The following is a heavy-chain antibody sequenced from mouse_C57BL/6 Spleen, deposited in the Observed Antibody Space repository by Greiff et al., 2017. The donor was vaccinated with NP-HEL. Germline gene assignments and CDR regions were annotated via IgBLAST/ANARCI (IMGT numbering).Heavy chain of an antibody. CDR1: GFSLSTSGMG. J-gene: IGHJ4*01. CDR3: TQRADSTNAMDY. V-gene: IGHV8-12*01. CDR2: IYWDDDK. Sequence: QVTLKVSGPGILQPSQTLSLSCSFSGFSLSTSGMGLSWIRQPPGLGLVWLAHIYWDDDKCYNPFLKSRPTISKDTSRNPVFLKITSVDAADAASYYCTQRADSTNAMDYWGQGTSVTVSS. D-gene: IGHD3-2*01.